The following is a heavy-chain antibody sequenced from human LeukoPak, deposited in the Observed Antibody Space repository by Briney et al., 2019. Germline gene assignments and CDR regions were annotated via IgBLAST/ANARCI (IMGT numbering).Heavy chain of an antibody. CDR3: ASSYYDSSGPNY. Sequence: PSETLSLICTVSGGSISSYYWSWIRQPPGKGLEWIGYIYYSGSTNYNPSLKSRVTISVDTSKNQFSLKLSSVTAADTAVYYCASSYYDSSGPNYWGQGTLVTVSS. CDR2: IYYSGST. V-gene: IGHV4-59*01. J-gene: IGHJ4*02. CDR1: GGSISSYY. D-gene: IGHD3-22*01.